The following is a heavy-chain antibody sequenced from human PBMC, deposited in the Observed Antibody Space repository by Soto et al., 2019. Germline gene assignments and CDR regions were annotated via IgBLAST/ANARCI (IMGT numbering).Heavy chain of an antibody. D-gene: IGHD6-13*01. J-gene: IGHJ6*02. Sequence: SETLSLTCTVSGGSISSYHWSWIRQPAGKGLEWIGRICTSGSTNYNPSLKSRVTMSVDTSKNQFSLKLSSVTAADTAVYYCARLIAAAAGSYYYYYGMDVWGQGTTVTVYS. V-gene: IGHV4-4*07. CDR1: GGSISSYH. CDR3: ARLIAAAAGSYYYYYGMDV. CDR2: ICTSGST.